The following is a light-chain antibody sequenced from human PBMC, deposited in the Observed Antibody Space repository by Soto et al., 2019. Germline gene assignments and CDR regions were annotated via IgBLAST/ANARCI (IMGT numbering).Light chain of an antibody. CDR2: GAS. V-gene: IGKV3-15*01. CDR3: QQCHNWPRT. CDR1: ESINRN. J-gene: IGKJ1*01. Sequence: EIVMTQSPATLSVSPGERVTLSCRASESINRNLVWYQKRPGQAPRLVIYGASTRDTGIPARFSGSGSGTDFTLAISSLQSEDLAVYYCQQCHNWPRTFGQGTKVEIK.